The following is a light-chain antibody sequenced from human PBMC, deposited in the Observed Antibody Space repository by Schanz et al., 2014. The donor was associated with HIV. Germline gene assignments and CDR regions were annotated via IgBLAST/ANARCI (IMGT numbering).Light chain of an antibody. J-gene: IGKJ2*01. CDR2: EAS. V-gene: IGKV1-5*03. CDR1: HSIDSG. Sequence: DIQMTQSPSTLSASVGDRVSITCRSTHSIDSGLAWYQQKPGKAPNLLIYEASTLETGVPPRFSGSGSGTXFPFVISSLQPEDFAPYYCQQYNDRSYTFGQGTKLEIK. CDR3: QQYNDRSYT.